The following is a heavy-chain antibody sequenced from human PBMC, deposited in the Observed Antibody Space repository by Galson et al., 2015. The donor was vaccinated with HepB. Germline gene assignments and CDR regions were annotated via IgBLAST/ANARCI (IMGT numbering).Heavy chain of an antibody. D-gene: IGHD6-6*01. CDR1: GFTFSSYG. CDR3: AKDSHSSSSAGDY. CDR2: ISYDGSNK. J-gene: IGHJ4*02. Sequence: SLRLSCAASGFTFSSYGMHWVRQAPGKGLEWVAVISYDGSNKYYADSVKGRFTISRDTSKNTLNLQLNSLRPEDTAVYYCAKDSHSSSSAGDYWGQGTLVTVSS. V-gene: IGHV3-30*18.